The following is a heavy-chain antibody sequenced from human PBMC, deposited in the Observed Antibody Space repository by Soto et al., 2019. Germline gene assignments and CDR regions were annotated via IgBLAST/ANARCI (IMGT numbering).Heavy chain of an antibody. D-gene: IGHD3-10*01. J-gene: IGHJ5*01. V-gene: IGHV4-4*07. CDR1: GGSISSYY. CDR2: IYTSGIT. Sequence: SETLSLTCTVSGGSISSYYWSWIRQPAGKGLEWIGRIYTSGITKYNPSLESRVTMSVDTSKNQFSLSLSSVTAAGTAVYYCARGPGSYNWFDSWGQGTLVTVSS. CDR3: ARGPGSYNWFDS.